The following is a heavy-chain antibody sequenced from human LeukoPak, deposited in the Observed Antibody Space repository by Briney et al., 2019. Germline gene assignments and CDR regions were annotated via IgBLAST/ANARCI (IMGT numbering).Heavy chain of an antibody. CDR1: GGSFSGYY. CDR3: ALGDDFDY. J-gene: IGHJ4*02. V-gene: IGHV4-34*01. CDR2: INHSGST. Sequence: PSETLSLTCAVYGGSFSGYYWGWIRQPPGKGLEWIGEINHSGSTNYNPSLKSRVTISVDTSKNQFSLKLSSVTAADTAVYYCALGDDFDYWGQGTLVTVSS.